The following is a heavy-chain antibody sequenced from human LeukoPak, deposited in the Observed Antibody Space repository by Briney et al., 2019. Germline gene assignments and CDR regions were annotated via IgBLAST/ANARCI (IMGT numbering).Heavy chain of an antibody. Sequence: GGSLRLSCAASGFTLSNYWMSWVRQAPGKGLEWLANINQDGSEIYYVDSVKGRFTISRDNGKNSLYLQINSLRADDTAVYYCARDQGSMIVVRTTSWYFDLWGRGTLVTVSS. V-gene: IGHV3-7*01. J-gene: IGHJ2*01. CDR1: GFTLSNYW. CDR3: ARDQGSMIVVRTTSWYFDL. D-gene: IGHD3-22*01. CDR2: INQDGSEI.